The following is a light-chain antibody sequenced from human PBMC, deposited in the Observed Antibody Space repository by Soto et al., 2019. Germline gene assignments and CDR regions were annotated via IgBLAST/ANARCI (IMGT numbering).Light chain of an antibody. CDR3: QQYRT. Sequence: DLQMTQSPSTLSASVGDRVTITCRASQSISAGLAWYQQKPGKVPKLLIYKASTLESGVPSRFSGSGSGTEFTLTISNLQPDDFATYYCQQYRTFGQGTKVEIK. CDR2: KAS. CDR1: QSISAG. V-gene: IGKV1-5*03. J-gene: IGKJ1*01.